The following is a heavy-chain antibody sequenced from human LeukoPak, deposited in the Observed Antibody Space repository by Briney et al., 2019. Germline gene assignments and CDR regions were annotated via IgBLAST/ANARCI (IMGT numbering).Heavy chain of an antibody. V-gene: IGHV4-34*01. CDR1: GGSISSYY. CDR3: AREGPNDY. Sequence: SETLSLTCTVSGGSISSYYWSWIRQPPGKGLEWIGEINHSGSTNYNPSLKSRVTISVDTSKNQFSLKLSSVTAADTAVYYCAREGPNDYWGQGTLVTVSS. J-gene: IGHJ4*02. CDR2: INHSGST.